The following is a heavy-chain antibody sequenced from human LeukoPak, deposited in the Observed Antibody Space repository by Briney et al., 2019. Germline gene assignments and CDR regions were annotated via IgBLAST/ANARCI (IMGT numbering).Heavy chain of an antibody. J-gene: IGHJ6*02. V-gene: IGHV1-18*01. CDR2: INPQKRDT. D-gene: IGHD4/OR15-4a*01. Sequence: ASVKVSCKASGYTFSSYVINWVRLAPGRGPEWMASINPQKRDTHYAQNFQGRVTVTAGTSTNTAYMELRSLRSDDTAIYYCARRKYGADYNGMDVWGQGTTVTVSS. CDR1: GYTFSSYV. CDR3: ARRKYGADYNGMDV.